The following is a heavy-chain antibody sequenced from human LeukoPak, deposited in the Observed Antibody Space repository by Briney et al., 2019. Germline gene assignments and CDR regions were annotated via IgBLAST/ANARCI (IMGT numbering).Heavy chain of an antibody. CDR2: IWYDGSNQ. CDR1: GFSFSGST. Sequence: GGSLMLSCAASGFSFSGSTMHWVRQAPGKGLEWVAVIWYDGSNQYYADSVKGRFTISRDNSKNTLYLQMNSLRAEDTAVYYCATLGGNYFDYWGQGTLVTVSS. J-gene: IGHJ4*02. V-gene: IGHV3-33*08. D-gene: IGHD3-10*01. CDR3: ATLGGNYFDY.